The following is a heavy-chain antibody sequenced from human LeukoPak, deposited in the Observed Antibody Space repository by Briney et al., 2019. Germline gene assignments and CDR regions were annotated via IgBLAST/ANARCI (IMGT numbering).Heavy chain of an antibody. D-gene: IGHD6-19*01. Sequence: PGGSLRLSCAASGFTVSGSAMHWARQASGKGLEWLGRVRSKGYNYATAYGASVKDRFIISRDDSKSTAYLQMSSLKSEDTAVYYCATLGETSGWYPDHWGQGTLVTVSS. V-gene: IGHV3-73*01. CDR3: ATLGETSGWYPDH. CDR2: VRSKGYNYAT. CDR1: GFTVSGSA. J-gene: IGHJ4*02.